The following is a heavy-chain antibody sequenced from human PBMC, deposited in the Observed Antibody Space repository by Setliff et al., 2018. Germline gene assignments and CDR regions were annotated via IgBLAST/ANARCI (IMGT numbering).Heavy chain of an antibody. J-gene: IGHJ6*02. Sequence: PGGSLRLSCAASGFTFSSYGMHWVRQAPGKGLEWVAVIWYDGSTKFYGDSVKGRFTTSRDNSKNTLYLQMDTLRAEDTAVYYCARNWATAQHYYYGMDVWGQGTTVTVSS. CDR2: IWYDGSTK. V-gene: IGHV3-33*01. CDR1: GFTFSSYG. D-gene: IGHD2-21*02. CDR3: ARNWATAQHYYYGMDV.